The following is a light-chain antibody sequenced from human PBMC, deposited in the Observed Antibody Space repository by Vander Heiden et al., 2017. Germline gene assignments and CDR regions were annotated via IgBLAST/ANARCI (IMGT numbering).Light chain of an antibody. CDR2: GNT. CDR1: SSNIGAGYD. CDR3: QSYDSRLTGHVV. V-gene: IGLV1-40*01. Sequence: QSVLTQPPSVSGAPGQRVTIPCTGSSSNIGAGYDVHWYQQLPGAAPKLLINGNTNRPSGVPDRFSGSESGTSASLAITGLQAEDEADYYCQSYDSRLTGHVVFGGGTKLTVL. J-gene: IGLJ2*01.